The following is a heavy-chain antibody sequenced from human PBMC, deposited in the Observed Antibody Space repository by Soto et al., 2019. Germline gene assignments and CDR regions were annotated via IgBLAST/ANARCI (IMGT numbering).Heavy chain of an antibody. CDR2: ILDTGTTV. CDR1: GFSFSSTD. Sequence: EFQVLESGGGWVQPGGSLRLSCAASGFSFSSTDMSWVRQAPGKGLEWVSTILDTGTTVFYADSVKGRFTDSRDNSHNTLSVQMNNLRADDTAVYDCVKNSGWFNTWGQGTLVAVSS. CDR3: VKNSGWFNT. D-gene: IGHD3-10*01. J-gene: IGHJ5*02. V-gene: IGHV3-23*01.